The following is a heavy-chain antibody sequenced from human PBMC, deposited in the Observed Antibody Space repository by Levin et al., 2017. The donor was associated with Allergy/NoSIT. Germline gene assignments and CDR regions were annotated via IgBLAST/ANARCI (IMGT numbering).Heavy chain of an antibody. Sequence: GESLKISCAASGFTFSSYWMHWVRQAPGKGLVWVSRINSDGSSTSYADSVKGRFTISRDNAKNTLYLQMNSLRAEDTAVYYCARVCVYYDFWSGYIPGYYMDVWGKGTTVTVSS. CDR3: ARVCVYYDFWSGYIPGYYMDV. J-gene: IGHJ6*03. D-gene: IGHD3-3*01. CDR1: GFTFSSYW. CDR2: INSDGSST. V-gene: IGHV3-74*01.